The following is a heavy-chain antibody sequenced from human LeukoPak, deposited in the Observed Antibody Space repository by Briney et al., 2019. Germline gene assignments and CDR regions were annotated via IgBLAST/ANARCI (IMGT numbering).Heavy chain of an antibody. V-gene: IGHV3-21*05. D-gene: IGHD2-2*01. Sequence: PGGSLRLSCAASEFTFSLYAMNWVRQAPGKGLEWVSYINDVSADIHYADSVKGRFTISRDNARNTLYLQMNSLRAEDTAAYYCARDTYQPGRIDSWGQGTLVIVSS. CDR3: ARDTYQPGRIDS. CDR2: INDVSADI. J-gene: IGHJ4*02. CDR1: EFTFSLYA.